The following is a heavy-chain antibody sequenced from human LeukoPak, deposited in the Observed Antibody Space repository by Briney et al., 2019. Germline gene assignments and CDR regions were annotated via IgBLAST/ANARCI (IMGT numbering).Heavy chain of an antibody. J-gene: IGHJ3*02. V-gene: IGHV4-30-4*01. CDR2: IYYSGST. D-gene: IGHD3-10*01. CDR1: GGSISSGDYY. CDR3: ARSITMVRGAPDAFDI. Sequence: PSETLSLTCTVSGGSISSGDYYWSWIRQPPGKGLEWIGYIYYSGSTYYNPSLKSRVTISVDTSKNQFSLKLSSVTAADTAVYYCARSITMVRGAPDAFDIWGQGTMVTVSS.